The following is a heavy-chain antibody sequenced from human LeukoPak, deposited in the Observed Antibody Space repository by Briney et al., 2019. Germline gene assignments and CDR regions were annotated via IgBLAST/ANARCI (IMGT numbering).Heavy chain of an antibody. V-gene: IGHV4-61*02. D-gene: IGHD3-22*01. CDR2: IHSSGST. CDR1: GGSISSGSYY. Sequence: SQTLSLTCTVSGGSISSGSYYWRWIRQPAGKGLEWIGRIHSSGSTTYNPSLKSRVTISVDRSKNQFSLKLSSVTAADTAVYYCARDPSGLDYDSSGDYWGQGALVTVSS. J-gene: IGHJ4*02. CDR3: ARDPSGLDYDSSGDY.